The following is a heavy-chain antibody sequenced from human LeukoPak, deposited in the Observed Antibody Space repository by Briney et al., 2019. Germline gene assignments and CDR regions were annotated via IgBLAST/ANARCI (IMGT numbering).Heavy chain of an antibody. D-gene: IGHD2-2*01. CDR3: ARREYQLPWGDWFDP. Sequence: GGSLRLSCAASGFTFDTYTMNWVRQAPGKGLEWVAKIKEDGSEKYYVDSVKGRFTISRDNAKSSLYLQMNSLRAEDTAVYYCARREYQLPWGDWFDPWGLGTLVTVSS. CDR2: IKEDGSEK. CDR1: GFTFDTYT. J-gene: IGHJ5*02. V-gene: IGHV3-7*01.